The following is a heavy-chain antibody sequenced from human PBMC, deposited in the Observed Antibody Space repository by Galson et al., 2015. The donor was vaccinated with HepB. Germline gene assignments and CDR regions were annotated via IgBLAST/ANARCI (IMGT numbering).Heavy chain of an antibody. D-gene: IGHD1-1*01. Sequence: LRLSCAASGFTFSSYAMNWVRQAPGKGLEWVLYISSSSNSIKYADSVKGRFTISRDNAKNSLYLQMNSLRGEDTAVYYCARYGPTPGAGTTFDYWGQGTLVTVSS. V-gene: IGHV3-48*01. J-gene: IGHJ4*02. CDR3: ARYGPTPGAGTTFDY. CDR1: GFTFSSYA. CDR2: ISSSSNSI.